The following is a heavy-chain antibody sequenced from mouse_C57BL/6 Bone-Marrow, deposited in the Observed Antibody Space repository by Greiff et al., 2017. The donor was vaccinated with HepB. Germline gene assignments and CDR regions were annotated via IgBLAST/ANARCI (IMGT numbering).Heavy chain of an antibody. J-gene: IGHJ1*03. D-gene: IGHD1-1*01. V-gene: IGHV5-9*01. Sequence: EVKLMESGGGLVKPGGSLKLSCAASGFTFSSYTMSWVRQTPEKRLEWVATISGGGGNTYYPDSVKGRFTISRDNAKNTLYLQMSSLRSEDTALYYCARHAPYYYGSSYGYFDVWGTGTTVTVSS. CDR3: ARHAPYYYGSSYGYFDV. CDR1: GFTFSSYT. CDR2: ISGGGGNT.